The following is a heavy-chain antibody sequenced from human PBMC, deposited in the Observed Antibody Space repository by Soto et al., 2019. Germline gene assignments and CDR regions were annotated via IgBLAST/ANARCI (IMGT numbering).Heavy chain of an antibody. CDR1: GLTFSSYP. J-gene: IGHJ4*02. V-gene: IGHV3-23*01. CDR3: AKDGIRGIHIDN. Sequence: EVQLLESGGGLVQPGGSLRLSCAASGLTFSSYPMSWVRQAPGKGLQWVSSISVSAGTTYYADSVKGRFTISRDNCKNTLYLQMNSLRAEDTAVYYCAKDGIRGIHIDNWGQGTLVTVSS. CDR2: ISVSAGTT.